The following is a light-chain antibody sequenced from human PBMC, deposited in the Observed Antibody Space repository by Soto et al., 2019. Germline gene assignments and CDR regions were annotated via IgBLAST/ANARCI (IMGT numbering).Light chain of an antibody. CDR2: DVS. Sequence: QPALTQPASVSGSPGQSITISCTGTSSDIGGYNYVSWYQQHPGKAPKLMIYDVSDRPSGVSNRFSGSKSGNTASLTISGLQAEDEADYYCSSYTSTSTLGSVFGGGTKLTVL. CDR3: SSYTSTSTLGSV. J-gene: IGLJ3*02. V-gene: IGLV2-14*01. CDR1: SSDIGGYNY.